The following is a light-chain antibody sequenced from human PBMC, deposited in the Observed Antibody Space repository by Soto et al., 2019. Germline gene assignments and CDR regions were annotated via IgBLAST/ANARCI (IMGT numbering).Light chain of an antibody. J-gene: IGKJ1*01. CDR1: ESIRNN. Sequence: DIQMTQSPSSLSASVGDRVTITCRASESIRNNLNWYQQKPGKAPKLLIYAASTLQSGVPSRFSGGGSGTEFPPTIGSRPREVFTTYYCQQTYSTPRGALGQGTKVQFK. CDR2: AAS. V-gene: IGKV1-39*01. CDR3: QQTYSTPRGA.